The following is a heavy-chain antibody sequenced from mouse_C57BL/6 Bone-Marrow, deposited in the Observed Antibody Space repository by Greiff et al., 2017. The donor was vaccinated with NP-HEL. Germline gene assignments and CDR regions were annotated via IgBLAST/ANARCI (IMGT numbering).Heavy chain of an antibody. V-gene: IGHV5-6*02. CDR1: GFTFSSYG. CDR2: ISSGGSYT. Sequence: EVMLVESGGDLVKPGGSLKLSCAASGFTFSSYGMSWVRQTPDKRLEWVATISSGGSYTYYPDSVKGRFTISRDNAKNTLYLQLRSLKSEDTAMYYCARRDYYGSSPAWFAYWGQGTLVTVSA. CDR3: ARRDYYGSSPAWFAY. D-gene: IGHD1-1*01. J-gene: IGHJ3*01.